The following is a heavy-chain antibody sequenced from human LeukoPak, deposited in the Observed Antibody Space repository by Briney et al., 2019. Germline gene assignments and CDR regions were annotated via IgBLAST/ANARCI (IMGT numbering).Heavy chain of an antibody. Sequence: ASVKVSCKASGYTFTGYYMHWVRQAPGQGLEWMGWINPNSGGTNYAQKFQGRVTMTRDTSISTAYMELSRLRSDDTAVYYCARDNVEMATDSGGEDWLDPWGQGTLVTVSS. V-gene: IGHV1-2*02. CDR2: INPNSGGT. J-gene: IGHJ5*02. CDR1: GYTFTGYY. D-gene: IGHD5-24*01. CDR3: ARDNVEMATDSGGEDWLDP.